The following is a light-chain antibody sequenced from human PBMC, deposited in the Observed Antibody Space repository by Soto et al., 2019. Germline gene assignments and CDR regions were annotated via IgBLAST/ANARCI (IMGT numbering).Light chain of an antibody. V-gene: IGKV1-12*01. CDR2: AAS. CDR1: QAVSTW. Sequence: DIQMTQSPSFVSASVGDRVTITCGPSQAVSTWLAWYQQKPGDAPKLLIYAASTLQSGVPSRFSGSGSGTDFTLTIRSLQPEDFATYYCQQANSFPRTFGGGTKVDI. J-gene: IGKJ4*01. CDR3: QQANSFPRT.